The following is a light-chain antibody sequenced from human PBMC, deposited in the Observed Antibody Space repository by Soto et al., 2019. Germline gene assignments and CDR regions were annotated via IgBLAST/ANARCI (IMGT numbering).Light chain of an antibody. CDR1: TGAVTSGHY. V-gene: IGLV7-46*01. CDR2: DTS. CDR3: LLSYSGAREV. J-gene: IGLJ2*01. Sequence: QAVVTQEPSLTVSPGGTVTLTCGSSTGAVTSGHYPYWFQQKPGQAPRTLIYDTSNKHSWTPARFSGPLVGGKAALTLSGAQPEDEADYYCLLSYSGAREVFGGGTKVTVL.